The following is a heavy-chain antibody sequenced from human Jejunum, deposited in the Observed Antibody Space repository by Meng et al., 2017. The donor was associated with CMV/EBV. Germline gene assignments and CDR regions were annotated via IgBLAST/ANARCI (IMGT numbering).Heavy chain of an antibody. CDR1: GGSVTGSS. Sequence: VSGGSVTGSSWSWIRQPPGKGPEWIGYIYYTGSTDYNPSLKSRVTISVDTSKNQFSLKLNSVTAADTAVYYCARDVLLGTHNWFDPWGRGTLVTVSS. J-gene: IGHJ5*02. CDR3: ARDVLLGTHNWFDP. V-gene: IGHV4-59*02. CDR2: IYYTGST. D-gene: IGHD1-14*01.